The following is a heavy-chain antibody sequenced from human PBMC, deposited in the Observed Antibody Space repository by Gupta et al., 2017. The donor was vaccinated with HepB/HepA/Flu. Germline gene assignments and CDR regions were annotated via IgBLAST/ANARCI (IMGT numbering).Heavy chain of an antibody. V-gene: IGHV1-69*01. Sequence: QVQLVQSGAEVKKPGSSVKVSCKASGGTFSSYAISWVRQAPGQGLEWMGGIIPIFGTANYAQKFQGRVTITADESTSTAYMELSSLRSEDTAVYYCARSPRYCSSTSCYTGFTYYYYYMDVWGKGTTVTVSS. CDR3: ARSPRYCSSTSCYTGFTYYYYYMDV. J-gene: IGHJ6*03. CDR2: IIPIFGTA. D-gene: IGHD2-2*02. CDR1: GGTFSSYA.